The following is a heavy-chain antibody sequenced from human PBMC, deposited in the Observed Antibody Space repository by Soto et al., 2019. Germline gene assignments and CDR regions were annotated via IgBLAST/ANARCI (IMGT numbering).Heavy chain of an antibody. J-gene: IGHJ4*02. CDR3: ARAWGYSGPIDY. CDR2: IYYSGST. V-gene: IGHV4-59*01. Sequence: SETLSLTCTVSGGSISSYYWSWIRQPPGKGLEWIGYIYYSGSTNYNPSLKSRVTISVDTSKNQFSLKLSSVTAADTAVYYCARAWGYSGPIDYWGQGTLVTVSS. CDR1: GGSISSYY. D-gene: IGHD5-12*01.